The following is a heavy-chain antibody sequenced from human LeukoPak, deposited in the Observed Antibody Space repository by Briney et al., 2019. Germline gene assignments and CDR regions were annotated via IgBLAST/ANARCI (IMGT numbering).Heavy chain of an antibody. CDR3: ARGPVYYGSGSYYDY. J-gene: IGHJ4*02. D-gene: IGHD3-10*01. Sequence: PSETLSLTCAVYGGSFSGYYWSWLRQPPGKGLEGIGEINHSGSTNYNPSLTSRVTISVDTSKNQFSLKLSSVTAADTAVYYCARGPVYYGSGSYYDYWGQGTLVTVSS. CDR2: INHSGST. V-gene: IGHV4-34*01. CDR1: GGSFSGYY.